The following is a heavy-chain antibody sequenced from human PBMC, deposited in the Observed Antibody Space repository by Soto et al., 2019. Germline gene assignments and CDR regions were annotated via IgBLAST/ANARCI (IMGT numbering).Heavy chain of an antibody. J-gene: IGHJ6*01. CDR3: AKMTSDSYGRNYGMDV. CDR1: GFPFSRYA. Sequence: GGSLRLSCAVSGFPFSRYAMSWVRQAPEKGLEWVSALSDSGVSPYYADSVKGRFTISRDNSKNTLYLQMDSLRVEDTALYYCAKMTSDSYGRNYGMDVWGQGTTVTVS. D-gene: IGHD5-18*01. V-gene: IGHV3-23*01. CDR2: LSDSGVSP.